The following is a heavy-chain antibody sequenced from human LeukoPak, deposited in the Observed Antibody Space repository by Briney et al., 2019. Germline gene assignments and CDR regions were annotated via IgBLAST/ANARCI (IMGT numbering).Heavy chain of an antibody. V-gene: IGHV3-23*01. CDR2: ISGGGGST. J-gene: IGHJ4*02. CDR3: AKGPIAAASID. Sequence: GGSLRLSCVASGFNFNIYAMSWVRQAPGKGPEWVSSISGGGGSTYYADSVKGRFTISRDNSKNTLSLQMNSLRAEDTAVYYCAKGPIAAASIDWGQGTLVTVSS. CDR1: GFNFNIYA. D-gene: IGHD6-13*01.